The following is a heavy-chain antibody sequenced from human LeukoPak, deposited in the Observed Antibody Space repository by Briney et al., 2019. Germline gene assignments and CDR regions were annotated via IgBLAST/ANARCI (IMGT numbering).Heavy chain of an antibody. CDR3: ASKVAGTNGFDY. Sequence: ASVNVSFKASVYTFIHHYMYWVRQAPGQALAWMGWIKANSGGTNDAQKFQGRVTITRDTTISTAYMDLSRLRSDDTAVYYCASKVAGTNGFDYWGQGTLVTVSS. CDR2: IKANSGGT. D-gene: IGHD6-19*01. CDR1: VYTFIHHY. J-gene: IGHJ4*02. V-gene: IGHV1-2*02.